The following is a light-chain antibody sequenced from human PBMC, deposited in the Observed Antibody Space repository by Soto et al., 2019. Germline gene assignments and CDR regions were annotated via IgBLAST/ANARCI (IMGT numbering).Light chain of an antibody. V-gene: IGKV3-15*01. CDR1: RSVGSH. J-gene: IGKJ1*01. CDR3: NQYNNLPPET. CDR2: GAS. Sequence: EIVMTQSPGTLSASPGERATLSCSVSRSVGSHLAWYQQRPGQAPRLLIYGASTRASGIPARFSGSGSGTEFTHTISSLQSEVFVVYYCNQYNNLPPETFVHGNKLDSK.